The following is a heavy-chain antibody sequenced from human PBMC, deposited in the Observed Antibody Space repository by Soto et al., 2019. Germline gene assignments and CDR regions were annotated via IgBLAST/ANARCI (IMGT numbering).Heavy chain of an antibody. Sequence: ASVKVSCKTPGYTFTRYNIHWVRQAPGQRLEWMGWINPVNGNTNYSQKFQGRVTITTDKSASTAYMELSSLRSEDTAVYYCAREFEDGYNPYYFDYWGQGTLVTVS. J-gene: IGHJ4*02. V-gene: IGHV1-3*01. CDR1: GYTFTRYN. CDR3: AREFEDGYNPYYFDY. D-gene: IGHD5-12*01. CDR2: INPVNGNT.